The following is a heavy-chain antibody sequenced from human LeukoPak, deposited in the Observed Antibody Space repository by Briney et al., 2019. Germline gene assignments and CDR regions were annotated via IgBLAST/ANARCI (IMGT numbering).Heavy chain of an antibody. Sequence: SVKVSCKASGGTFSSYTISWVRQAPGQGLEWMGRIIPILGIANYAQKFQGRVTITADKSTSTAYMELSSLRSEDTAVDYCARGRTTVTAYYYYYMDVWGKGTTVTVSS. CDR1: GGTFSSYT. CDR2: IIPILGIA. CDR3: ARGRTTVTAYYYYYMDV. J-gene: IGHJ6*03. V-gene: IGHV1-69*02. D-gene: IGHD4-11*01.